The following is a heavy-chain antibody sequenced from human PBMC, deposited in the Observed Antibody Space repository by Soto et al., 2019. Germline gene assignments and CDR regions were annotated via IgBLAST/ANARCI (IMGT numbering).Heavy chain of an antibody. CDR2: IYYSGST. CDR3: AREVGIVVVPADKGREDYYYYYMDV. V-gene: IGHV4-31*03. CDR1: GGSISSGGYY. J-gene: IGHJ6*03. D-gene: IGHD2-2*01. Sequence: QVQLQESGPGLVKPSQTLSLTCTVSGGSISSGGYYWSWIRQHPGKGLEWIGYIYYSGSTYYNPSLKRRVTISVDTSKTQFTLKLSSVTASDTAVYYCAREVGIVVVPADKGREDYYYYYMDVWGKGTTVTVSS.